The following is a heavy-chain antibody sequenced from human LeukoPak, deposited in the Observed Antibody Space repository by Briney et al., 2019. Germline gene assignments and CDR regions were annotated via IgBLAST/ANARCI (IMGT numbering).Heavy chain of an antibody. V-gene: IGHV3-7*03. CDR1: GFTFSSYW. CDR2: IKQDGSER. J-gene: IGHJ4*02. D-gene: IGHD2-2*01. Sequence: HPGGSLRLSCAASGFTFSSYWMSWVRQPPGKGLEWVATIKQDGSERYYVDSVKGRFTISRDNAKNSLYLQINSLRADETAVYYCARDLSTSRPAYWGQGTLVTVSS. CDR3: ARDLSTSRPAY.